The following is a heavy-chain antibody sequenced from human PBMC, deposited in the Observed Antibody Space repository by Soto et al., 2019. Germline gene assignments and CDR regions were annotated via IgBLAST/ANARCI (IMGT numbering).Heavy chain of an antibody. J-gene: IGHJ6*02. Sequence: VGSLRLPCAASGFTFSSYAMHWVRQAPGKGLEWVAVISYDGSNKYYADSVKGRFTISRDNSKNTLYLQMNSLRAEDTAVYYCAREWSGLGVSYYYGMDVRGPGTTVT. D-gene: IGHD3-3*01. CDR2: ISYDGSNK. V-gene: IGHV3-30-3*01. CDR3: AREWSGLGVSYYYGMDV. CDR1: GFTFSSYA.